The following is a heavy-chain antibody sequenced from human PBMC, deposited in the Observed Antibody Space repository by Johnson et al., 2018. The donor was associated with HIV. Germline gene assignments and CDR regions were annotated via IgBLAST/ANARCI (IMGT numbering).Heavy chain of an antibody. CDR3: AKHNVLDSSWPFDAFDI. CDR2: IRFDGSNK. V-gene: IGHV3-30*02. J-gene: IGHJ3*02. CDR1: GFTFSSYG. D-gene: IGHD6-13*01. Sequence: QVLLVESGGGVVQPGRSLRLSCAASGFTFSSYGMHWVRQAPGKGLEWVAFIRFDGSNKYYVDSVKGRFTISRDSSKNTLYLQMNSLRPEDTAVYYCAKHNVLDSSWPFDAFDIWGQGTRVTVSS.